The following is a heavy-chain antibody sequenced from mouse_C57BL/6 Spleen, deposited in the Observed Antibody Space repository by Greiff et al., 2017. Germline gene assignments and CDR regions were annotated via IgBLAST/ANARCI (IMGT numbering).Heavy chain of an antibody. CDR3: ARSRDIGGLRQGVFAY. CDR2: IHPNSGST. J-gene: IGHJ3*01. CDR1: GYTFTSYW. V-gene: IGHV1-64*01. D-gene: IGHD2-4*01. Sequence: VQLQQPGAELVKPGASVKLSCKASGYTFTSYWMHWVKQRPGQGLEWIGMIHPNSGSTNYNEKFKSKATLTVDKSSSTAYMQLSSLTSEDSAVYYCARSRDIGGLRQGVFAYWGQGTLVTVSA.